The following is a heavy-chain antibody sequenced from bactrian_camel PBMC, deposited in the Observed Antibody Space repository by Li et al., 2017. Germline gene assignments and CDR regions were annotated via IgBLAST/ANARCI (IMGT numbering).Heavy chain of an antibody. CDR2: INSGGGST. CDR3: VNGASDVGYNY. V-gene: IGHV3S40*01. J-gene: IGHJ4*01. Sequence: VQLVESGGGSVQTGGSLRLSCAASGFTFRDSIMTWVRQRPGKGLEWVSYINSGGGSTFYADHVKGRFTISRDNAKNTLYLQLNSLKTEDTAMYYCVNGASDVGYNYWGQGTQVTVS. CDR1: GFTFRDSI. D-gene: IGHD3*01.